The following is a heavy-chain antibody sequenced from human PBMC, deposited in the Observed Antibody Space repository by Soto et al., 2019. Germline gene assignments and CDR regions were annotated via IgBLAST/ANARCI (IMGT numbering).Heavy chain of an antibody. CDR3: ASQESGYSSGWYFGPPNRFGKYYYYGMDV. D-gene: IGHD6-19*01. J-gene: IGHJ6*02. V-gene: IGHV3-30-3*01. CDR2: ISYDGSNK. Sequence: GGSLRLSCAASGFTFSSYAMHWVRQAPGKGLEWVAVISYDGSNKYYADSVKGRFTISRDNSKNTLYLQMNSLRAEDTAVYYCASQESGYSSGWYFGPPNRFGKYYYYGMDVWGQGTTVTVSS. CDR1: GFTFSSYA.